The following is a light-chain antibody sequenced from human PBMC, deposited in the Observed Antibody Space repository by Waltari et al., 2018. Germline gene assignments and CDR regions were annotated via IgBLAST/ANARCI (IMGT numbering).Light chain of an antibody. CDR2: HTD. Sequence: QSLMTQSPSASGTPGQTVRTLCSGSSSNLGPTHVYCYQHFPGTAPRLLISHTDRRPSGVPERFSASKSGTSASLAISGLRSEDEADYYCAAWDDSRSVVFGGGTRLTVL. J-gene: IGLJ2*01. CDR1: SSNLGPTH. V-gene: IGLV1-47*01. CDR3: AAWDDSRSVV.